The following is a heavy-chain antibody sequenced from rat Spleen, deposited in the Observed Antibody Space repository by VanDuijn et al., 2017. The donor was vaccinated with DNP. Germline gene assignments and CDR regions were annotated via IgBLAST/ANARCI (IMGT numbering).Heavy chain of an antibody. CDR3: ATGSYAMDA. J-gene: IGHJ4*01. Sequence: EVQLVGSGGGLVQPGRSLKLSCAASGFTFSDYNMAWVRQAPKKGLEWVATISYDDGSTYYRDSVKGRFTISRDNAKSTLYLQMDSLNSEDTATYYCATGSYAMDAWGQGTSVTVSS. CDR1: GFTFSDYN. D-gene: IGHD5-1*01. CDR2: ISYDDGST. V-gene: IGHV5-7*01.